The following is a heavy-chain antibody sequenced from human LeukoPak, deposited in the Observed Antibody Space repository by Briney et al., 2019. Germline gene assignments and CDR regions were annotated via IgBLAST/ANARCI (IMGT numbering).Heavy chain of an antibody. Sequence: SETLSLTCAVSGGSISNNHYYWGWIRQPPGKGLEWIGSIYYSGSTYYNPSLKSRVTISVDTSKNQFSLKLSSVTAADTAVYYCASARRRGSYYYYYYYVDVWGKGTTVTVSS. CDR2: IYYSGST. D-gene: IGHD5-12*01. CDR1: GGSISNNHYY. J-gene: IGHJ6*03. V-gene: IGHV4-39*07. CDR3: ASARRRGSYYYYYYYVDV.